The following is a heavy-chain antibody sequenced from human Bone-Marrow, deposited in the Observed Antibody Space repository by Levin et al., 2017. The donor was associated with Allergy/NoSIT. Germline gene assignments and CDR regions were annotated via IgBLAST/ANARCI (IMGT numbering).Heavy chain of an antibody. V-gene: IGHV3-23*01. D-gene: IGHD2/OR15-2a*01. CDR2: IRGNGGTT. CDR1: GFTFNNFA. CDR3: AKTPAPRIQVLLPYYYYYMDV. Sequence: PGGSLRLSCAGSGFTFNNFAMNWVRQTPGKGLEWVSSIRGNGGTTYYADSVKGRFTISRDNSKNTLYLQMNRLRTDATAIYYCAKTPAPRIQVLLPYYYYYMDVWGEGTTVTFSS. J-gene: IGHJ6*03.